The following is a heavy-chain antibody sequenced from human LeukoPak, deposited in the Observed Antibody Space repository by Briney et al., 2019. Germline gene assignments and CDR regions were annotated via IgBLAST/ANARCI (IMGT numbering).Heavy chain of an antibody. V-gene: IGHV4-59*01. D-gene: IGHD3-16*01. CDR2: IHHTGSF. Sequence: SSETLSLTCIIFGASTSDCYWSWVRQPPGQGLEWIGYIHHTGSFDYNPSLNSRATISLDTSKNQCSLKLTSVTAADTAVYYCTRGHWALDCWGQGPLVTVSS. J-gene: IGHJ4*02. CDR1: GASTSDCY. CDR3: TRGHWALDC.